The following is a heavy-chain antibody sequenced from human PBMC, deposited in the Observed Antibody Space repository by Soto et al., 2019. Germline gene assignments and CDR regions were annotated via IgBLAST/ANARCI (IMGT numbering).Heavy chain of an antibody. Sequence: EVQLLESGGGLVQPGGSLRLSCAASGFTFSSYAMNWVRQAPGKGLEWVSVITGSGDATYYADSVKGRFTISRDNSKNTLYVQLNSLRAEDTAVYYCAQAISGYNAPLDHWGQGTRVTVSS. V-gene: IGHV3-23*01. J-gene: IGHJ4*02. CDR3: AQAISGYNAPLDH. CDR2: ITGSGDAT. D-gene: IGHD1-20*01. CDR1: GFTFSSYA.